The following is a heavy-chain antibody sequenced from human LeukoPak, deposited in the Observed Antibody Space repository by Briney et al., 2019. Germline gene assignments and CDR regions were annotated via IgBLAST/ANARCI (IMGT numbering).Heavy chain of an antibody. Sequence: ASVKVSCKASGYTFTGYYMHWVRQAPGQGLEWMGWINPNSGGTNYAQKFQGRVTMTRDTSISTAYMELSRLRSDDTAVYYCARFGYYDSSGYSLLNFDYWGQGTPVTVSS. J-gene: IGHJ4*02. CDR1: GYTFTGYY. V-gene: IGHV1-2*02. CDR2: INPNSGGT. D-gene: IGHD3-22*01. CDR3: ARFGYYDSSGYSLLNFDY.